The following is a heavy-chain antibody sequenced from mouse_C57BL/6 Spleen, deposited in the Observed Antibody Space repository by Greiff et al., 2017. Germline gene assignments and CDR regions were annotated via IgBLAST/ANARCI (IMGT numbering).Heavy chain of an antibody. CDR1: GYTFTSYW. CDR3: ARDRGPGAMDY. J-gene: IGHJ4*01. D-gene: IGHD3-1*01. V-gene: IGHV1-64*01. Sequence: QVQLQQPGAELVKPGASVKLSCKASGYTFTSYWMHWVKQRPGQGLEWIGMIHPNSGSTNYNEKFKSKTTLTVDKSSSTAYMQLSSLTSEDSAVYYCARDRGPGAMDYWGQGTSVTVSS. CDR2: IHPNSGST.